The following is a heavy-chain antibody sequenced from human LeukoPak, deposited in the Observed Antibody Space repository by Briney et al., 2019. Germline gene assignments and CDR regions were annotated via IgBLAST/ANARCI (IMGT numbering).Heavy chain of an antibody. J-gene: IGHJ4*02. D-gene: IGHD3-22*01. V-gene: IGHV3-53*01. CDR3: ARAQGYYDSSGYYPF. CDR1: GFTVSSNY. CDR2: IYSGGST. Sequence: GGSLRLSCAASGFTVSSNYMSWVRQAPGKGLEWVSVIYSGGSTYYADFVKGRFTISRDNSKNTLYLQMNSLRAEDTAVYYCARAQGYYDSSGYYPFWGQGTLVTVSS.